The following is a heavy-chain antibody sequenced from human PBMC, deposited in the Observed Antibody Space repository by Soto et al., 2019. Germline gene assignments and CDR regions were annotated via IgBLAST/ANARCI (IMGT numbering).Heavy chain of an antibody. D-gene: IGHD5-12*01. CDR2: ISHSGST. Sequence: QVQLQESGPGLVKPSQTLSLTCTVSGGSISSGDYYWSWIRQPPGKGLEWIGYISHSGSTYYHPSLKSRLTMTGDTSKSQFSLKLSSVTVADTAVYYCAREVGYDYYFDYWGQGTLVTVSS. V-gene: IGHV4-30-4*01. CDR3: AREVGYDYYFDY. J-gene: IGHJ4*02. CDR1: GGSISSGDYY.